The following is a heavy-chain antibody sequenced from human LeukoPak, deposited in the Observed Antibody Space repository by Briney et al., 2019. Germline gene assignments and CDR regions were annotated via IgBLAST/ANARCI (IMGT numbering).Heavy chain of an antibody. CDR2: INPNSGGT. V-gene: IGHV1-2*02. CDR3: ARGPQGVSSSWYYY. Sequence: GASVKVSCKASGYTFTSYGISWVRQAPGQGLEWMGWINPNSGGTNYAQKFQGRVTMTRDTSISTAYMELSRLRSDDTAVYYCARGPQGVSSSWYYYWGQGTLVTVSS. D-gene: IGHD6-13*01. J-gene: IGHJ4*02. CDR1: GYTFTSYG.